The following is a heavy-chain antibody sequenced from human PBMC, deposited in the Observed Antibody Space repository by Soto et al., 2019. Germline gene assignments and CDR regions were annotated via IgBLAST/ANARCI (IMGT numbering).Heavy chain of an antibody. CDR3: AKDLYLQFDWLSLPDY. CDR1: GFTFDDYA. D-gene: IGHD3-9*01. J-gene: IGHJ4*02. Sequence: GGSLRLSCAASGFTFDDYAMHWVRQAPGKGLEWVSGISWNSGSIGYADSVKGQFTISRDNAKNSLYLQMNSLRAEDTALYYCAKDLYLQFDWLSLPDYWGQGTLVTVSS. V-gene: IGHV3-9*01. CDR2: ISWNSGSI.